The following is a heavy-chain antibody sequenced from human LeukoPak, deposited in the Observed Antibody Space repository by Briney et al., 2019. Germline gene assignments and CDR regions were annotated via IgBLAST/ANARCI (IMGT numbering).Heavy chain of an antibody. CDR1: GYSISSGYY. V-gene: IGHV4-38-2*02. D-gene: IGHD3-16*02. CDR2: IYHSGST. Sequence: PSETLSLTCTVSGYSISSGYYWGWIRQPPGKGLEWIGSIYHSGSTHYNPSLKSRVTILVDTSKNQFSLKLSSVTAADTAVYYCARDHYVWGSYRPYYFDYWGQGTLVTVSS. J-gene: IGHJ4*02. CDR3: ARDHYVWGSYRPYYFDY.